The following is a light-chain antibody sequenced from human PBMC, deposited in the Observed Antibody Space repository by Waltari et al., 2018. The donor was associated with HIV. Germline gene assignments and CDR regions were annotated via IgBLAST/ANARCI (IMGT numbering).Light chain of an antibody. V-gene: IGKV1-5*03. Sequence: DIQMTQSPSTLSASVGDRVNITCRASRSVSNWLAWYQQKPGKAPKLLIYMASALESGVPSRFSGSGSGTDFALTISSLQPEDFATYYCQQYTDYVYTFGQGTKLEIK. CDR1: RSVSNW. J-gene: IGKJ2*01. CDR2: MAS. CDR3: QQYTDYVYT.